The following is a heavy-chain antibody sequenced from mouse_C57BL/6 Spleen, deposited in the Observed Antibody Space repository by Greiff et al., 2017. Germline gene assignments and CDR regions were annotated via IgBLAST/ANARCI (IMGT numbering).Heavy chain of an antibody. V-gene: IGHV1-50*01. J-gene: IGHJ3*01. D-gene: IGHD1-1*02. CDR3: ARGDYAAY. Sequence: QVQLQQPGAELVKPGASVKLSCKASGYTFTSYWMQWVKQRPGQGLEWIGEIDPSDSYTNYNQKFKGKATLTVHTSSSTAYMQLSSLTSEDSAVYYCARGDYAAYWGQGTLVTVSA. CDR2: IDPSDSYT. CDR1: GYTFTSYW.